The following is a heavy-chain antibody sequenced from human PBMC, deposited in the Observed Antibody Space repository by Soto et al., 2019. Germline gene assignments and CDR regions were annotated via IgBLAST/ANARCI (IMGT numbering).Heavy chain of an antibody. CDR3: ARHAANRITIFGVVRRPFDY. CDR1: GYSFTSYW. CDR2: IYPGDSDT. D-gene: IGHD3-3*01. J-gene: IGHJ4*02. V-gene: IGHV5-51*01. Sequence: GDSLKISCKGSGYSFTSYWIGWVRQMPGKGLEWMGIIYPGDSDTRYSPSFQGQVTISADKPISTAYLQWSSLKASDTAMYYCARHAANRITIFGVVRRPFDYWGQGTLVTVSS.